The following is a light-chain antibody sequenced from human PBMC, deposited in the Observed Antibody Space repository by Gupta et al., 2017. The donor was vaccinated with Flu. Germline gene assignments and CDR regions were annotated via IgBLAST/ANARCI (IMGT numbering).Light chain of an antibody. CDR1: SSNIGNNF. J-gene: IGLJ3*02. CDR2: END. V-gene: IGLV1-51*02. Sequence: QSVLTQPPSVSAAPGQKVTISCSGSSSNIGNNFVSWYKQLPRTAPKLLIYENDKRPAGIPDRLSGSKAGTSATLVITGLKTGDEADYYCLSWDSSLSAEVFGGGTKLTVL. CDR3: LSWDSSLSAEV.